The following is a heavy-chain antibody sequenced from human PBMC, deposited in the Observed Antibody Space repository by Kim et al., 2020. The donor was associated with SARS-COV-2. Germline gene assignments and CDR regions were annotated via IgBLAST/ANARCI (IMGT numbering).Heavy chain of an antibody. J-gene: IGHJ4*02. V-gene: IGHV3-7*01. Sequence: GGSLRLSCAASGFIFSNSWMTWVRQAPGKGLEWVATISADGSQKYHVDSVKGRCTISRDNAENSLYLQMNSLRAEDTAIYYCTRSLEYWGQGTLVTVSS. CDR2: ISADGSQK. CDR1: GFIFSNSW. CDR3: TRSLEY.